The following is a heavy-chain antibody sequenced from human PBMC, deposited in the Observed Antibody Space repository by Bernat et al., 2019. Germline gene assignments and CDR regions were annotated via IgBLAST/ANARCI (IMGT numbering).Heavy chain of an antibody. D-gene: IGHD2-15*01. J-gene: IGHJ1*01. CDR2: IKQDGSVE. Sequence: EVQLVESGGALVQPGGSLRLSCVGSGFSFSGIWMTWVRQAPGKGLEWVANIKQDGSVEHYVDSVKGRFIIYRDNTKNTLLLQMNSLRVDETAVYYLGRGYGHENWGQGTLVTVSS. CDR1: GFSFSGIW. V-gene: IGHV3-7*03. CDR3: GRGYGHEN.